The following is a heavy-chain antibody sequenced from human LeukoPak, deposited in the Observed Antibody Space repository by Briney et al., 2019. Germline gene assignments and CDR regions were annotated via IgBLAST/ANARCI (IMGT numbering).Heavy chain of an antibody. D-gene: IGHD6-19*01. CDR1: GFTFDDYS. V-gene: IGHV3-43*01. CDR2: ITWDGGST. CDR3: AKDGGLAAVAGPPDY. Sequence: PGGSLRLSCAASGFTFDDYSMHWVRQVPGKGLQWVSLITWDGGSTFYADSVKGRFTISRDNSKNSLYLQMNSLRTEDTALYYCAKDGGLAAVAGPPDYWGQGTLVTVSS. J-gene: IGHJ4*02.